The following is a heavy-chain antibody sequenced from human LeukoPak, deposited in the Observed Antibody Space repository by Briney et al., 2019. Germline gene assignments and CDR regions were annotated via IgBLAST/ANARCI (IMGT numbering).Heavy chain of an antibody. CDR2: IKHDGSEE. CDR1: GLTFSIYW. J-gene: IGHJ4*02. V-gene: IGHV3-7*01. Sequence: GGSLRLSCAASGLTFSIYWMTWVRQAPGKGLEWVAKIKHDGSEEYYVDSVKGRFTISRDNAKNSLYLQMNSLRAEDTAVYYCARDSRDYWGQGTLVTVSS. CDR3: ARDSRDY.